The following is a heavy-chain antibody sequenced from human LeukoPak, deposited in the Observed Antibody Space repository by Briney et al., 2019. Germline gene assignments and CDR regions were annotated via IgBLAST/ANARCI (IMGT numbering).Heavy chain of an antibody. CDR3: AKDHSSGWSAY. CDR2: IYNIGRT. V-gene: IGHV3-53*01. Sequence: GGSLRLSCAASGFTVSDNYMSWVRQAPGKGLEWVSVIYNIGRTYYADSVKGRFTISRDNSKNTLYLQMNSLRAEDTAVYYCAKDHSSGWSAYWGQGTLVTVSS. D-gene: IGHD6-19*01. CDR1: GFTVSDNY. J-gene: IGHJ4*02.